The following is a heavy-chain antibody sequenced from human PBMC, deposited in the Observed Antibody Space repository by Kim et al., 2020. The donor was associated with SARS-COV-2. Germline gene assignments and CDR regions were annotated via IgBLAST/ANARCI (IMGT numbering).Heavy chain of an antibody. CDR1: GVSV. J-gene: IGHJ4*02. D-gene: IGHD5-12*01. Sequence: GGSLRLSCMTSGVSVIHWVRQPPGKGLGWVAAVSFGLFIKYFVDSVNGRFTISRDDSRNTVWLQLNNVRDEDSAMYYCATEGGTSGRCGYFDYWSQGTLITVSS. CDR3: ATEGGTSGRCGYFDY. CDR2: VSFGLFIK. V-gene: IGHV3-30*03.